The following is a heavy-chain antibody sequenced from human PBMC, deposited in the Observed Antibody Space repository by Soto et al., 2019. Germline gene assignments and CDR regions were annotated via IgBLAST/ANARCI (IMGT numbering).Heavy chain of an antibody. CDR3: ASITGIAVAGAVDY. CDR2: IYYSGST. Sequence: QLQLQESGPGLVKPSETLSLTCTVSGGSISSSSYYWGWIRQPPGKGLEWSGSIYYSGSTYYNPSLKSRVPISVDTSKNQFPLKLSSVTAADTAVYSCASITGIAVAGAVDYWGQGTLVTVSS. D-gene: IGHD6-19*01. J-gene: IGHJ4*02. V-gene: IGHV4-39*01. CDR1: GGSISSSSYY.